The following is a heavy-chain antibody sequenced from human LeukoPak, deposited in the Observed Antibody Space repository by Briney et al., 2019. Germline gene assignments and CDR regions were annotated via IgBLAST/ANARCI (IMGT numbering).Heavy chain of an antibody. CDR2: IYYSGST. V-gene: IGHV4-39*07. CDR3: ASYLYGSGSYIQH. J-gene: IGHJ1*01. Sequence: SETLSLTCTVSGASISSSSYYWGWIRQPPGKGLEWIGSIYYSGSTYYNPSLKSRVTISVDTSKNQFSLKLSSVTAADTAVYYCASYLYGSGSYIQHWGQGTLVTVSS. CDR1: GASISSSSYY. D-gene: IGHD3-10*01.